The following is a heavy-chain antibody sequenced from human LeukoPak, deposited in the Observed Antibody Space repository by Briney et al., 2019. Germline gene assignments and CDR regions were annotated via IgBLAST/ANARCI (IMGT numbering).Heavy chain of an antibody. J-gene: IGHJ2*01. D-gene: IGHD6-19*01. CDR3: ARNPDEHWLDKSENWYFDL. V-gene: IGHV1-2*06. Sequence: ASVKVTCKASGYTFIDYYLHWLRQAPGQGLEWMGRINPNRGDTKPAQKFQGRVTMTRDTSISVAYMELSSLQSDDTAVYYCARNPDEHWLDKSENWYFDLWGSGTLVTVSS. CDR2: INPNRGDT. CDR1: GYTFIDYY.